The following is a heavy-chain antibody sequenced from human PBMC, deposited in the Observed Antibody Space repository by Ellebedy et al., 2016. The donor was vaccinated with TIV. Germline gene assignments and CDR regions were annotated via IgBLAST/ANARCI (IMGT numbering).Heavy chain of an antibody. Sequence: GGSLRLXXAASGFTFSNYSMNWVRQAPGKGLEWVAIISSDGTNKYYADSVRGRFTISRDNSKNTLYLQMDSLRPEDTAIYYCAKDESGGDLPRPFDHWGQGTLVTVSS. CDR2: ISSDGTNK. J-gene: IGHJ4*02. CDR1: GFTFSNYS. D-gene: IGHD5-12*01. CDR3: AKDESGGDLPRPFDH. V-gene: IGHV3-30*18.